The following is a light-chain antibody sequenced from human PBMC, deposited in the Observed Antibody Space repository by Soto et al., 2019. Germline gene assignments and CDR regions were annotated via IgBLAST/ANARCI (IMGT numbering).Light chain of an antibody. CDR3: HQCTNWPPYT. V-gene: IGKV3-15*01. CDR1: QSISNN. Sequence: DIVMTQSPATLSVSPGERATLSCRASQSISNNLAWYQQKPGQAPRLLIYDASTRATGVPARFSGSGSGTEFTLTISSLQSEDFAVYYCHQCTNWPPYTFGQGTKLEIK. J-gene: IGKJ2*01. CDR2: DAS.